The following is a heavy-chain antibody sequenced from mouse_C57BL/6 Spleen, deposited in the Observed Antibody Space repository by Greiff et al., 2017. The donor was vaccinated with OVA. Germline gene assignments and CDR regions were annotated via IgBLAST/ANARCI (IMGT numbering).Heavy chain of an antibody. V-gene: IGHV1-15*01. J-gene: IGHJ4*01. CDR1: GYTFTDYG. CDR3: TRPVVAYYYAMDY. Sequence: VQLKQSGAELVRPGASVTLSCKASGYTFTDYGMHWVKQTPVHGLEWIGAIDPETGGTAYNQKFKGKAILTADKSSSTAYMELRSLTSEDSAVYYCTRPVVAYYYAMDYWGQGTSVTVSS. CDR2: IDPETGGT. D-gene: IGHD1-1*01.